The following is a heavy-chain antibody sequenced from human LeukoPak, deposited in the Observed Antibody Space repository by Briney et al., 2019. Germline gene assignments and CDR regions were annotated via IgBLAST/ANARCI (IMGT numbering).Heavy chain of an antibody. D-gene: IGHD4-17*01. CDR3: ASGYGDYVELSSYFDY. J-gene: IGHJ4*02. CDR1: GGTFSSYA. CDR2: IIPIFGTA. V-gene: IGHV1-69*01. Sequence: GSSVKVSCKASGGTFSSYAISWVRQAPGQGLEWMGGIIPIFGTANYAQKFQGRVTITADESTSTAYMELSSLRSEDTAVYYCASGYGDYVELSSYFDYWGQGTLVTVSS.